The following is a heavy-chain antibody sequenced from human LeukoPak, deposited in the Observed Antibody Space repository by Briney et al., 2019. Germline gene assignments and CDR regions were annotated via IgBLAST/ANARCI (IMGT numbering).Heavy chain of an antibody. J-gene: IGHJ4*02. CDR1: GFTFSSYA. Sequence: GGSLRLSCAASGFTFSSYAMSWLPQAPGKGLEWVSAISGSGGSSYYADSVKGRFTISRDNSKNTLYLQMNSLRAEDTAVYYCTSSGWYSEYYFDYWGQGTLVTVSS. D-gene: IGHD6-19*01. CDR3: TSSGWYSEYYFDY. V-gene: IGHV3-23*01. CDR2: ISGSGGSS.